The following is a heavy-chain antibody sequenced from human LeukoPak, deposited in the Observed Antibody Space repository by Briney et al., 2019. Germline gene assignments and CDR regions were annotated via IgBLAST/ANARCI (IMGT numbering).Heavy chain of an antibody. CDR1: GGSISSGGYY. J-gene: IGHJ4*02. CDR3: ARGGYYDSSPIDY. V-gene: IGHV4-30-2*01. Sequence: PSETLSLTCTVSGGSISSGGYYWSWIRQPPGKGLEWIGYIYHSGSTYYNPSLKSRVTISVDTSKNQFSLKLSSVTAADTAVYYCARGGYYDSSPIDYWGQGTLVTVSS. CDR2: IYHSGST. D-gene: IGHD3-22*01.